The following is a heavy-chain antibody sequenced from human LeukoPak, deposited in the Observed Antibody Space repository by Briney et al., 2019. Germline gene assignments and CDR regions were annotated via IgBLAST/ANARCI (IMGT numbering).Heavy chain of an antibody. Sequence: SETLSLTCAVYGGSSSASYWSWIRQPPNKGLEWIGEINHSGGTNYNPSLKSRVTISIDTSKNQFSLKLRSVTAADTALYYCTRSPPPGATAYGVVDLWGQGTLVTVSS. CDR2: INHSGGT. CDR1: GGSSSASY. D-gene: IGHD2-2*01. CDR3: TRSPPPGATAYGVVDL. J-gene: IGHJ4*02. V-gene: IGHV4-34*01.